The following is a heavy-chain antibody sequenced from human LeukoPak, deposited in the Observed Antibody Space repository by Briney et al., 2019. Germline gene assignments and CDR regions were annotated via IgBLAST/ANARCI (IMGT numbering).Heavy chain of an antibody. CDR2: ISSSGSTI. CDR3: ARDRPHVLRYLDWLFSYDY. J-gene: IGHJ4*02. Sequence: GGSLRLSCAASGFTFSDYYMSWIRQAPGKGLEWVSYISSSGSTIYYADSVKGRFTISRDNAKNSLYLQMNSLRAEDTAVYYCARDRPHVLRYLDWLFSYDYWGQGTLVTVSS. CDR1: GFTFSDYY. V-gene: IGHV3-11*01. D-gene: IGHD3-9*01.